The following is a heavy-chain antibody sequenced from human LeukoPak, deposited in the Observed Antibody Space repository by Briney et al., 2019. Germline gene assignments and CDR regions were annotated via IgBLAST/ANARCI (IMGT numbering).Heavy chain of an antibody. D-gene: IGHD6-19*01. J-gene: IGHJ6*03. Sequence: SDTLSLTCTVSGGSISSYYWSWIRQPPAKGLEGVGYIYYSGSTNYNPSLKSRVTISVDTSKNQFSLKMSSVTAADRSVYYCARDISGYSSGWFSYYYIDVWGQGTPVTVSS. CDR3: ARDISGYSSGWFSYYYIDV. CDR1: GGSISSYY. V-gene: IGHV4-59*01. CDR2: IYYSGST.